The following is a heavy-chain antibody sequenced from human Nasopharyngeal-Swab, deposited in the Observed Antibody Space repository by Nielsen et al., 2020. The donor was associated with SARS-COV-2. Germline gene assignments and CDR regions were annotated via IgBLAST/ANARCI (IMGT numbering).Heavy chain of an antibody. Sequence: WIRQPPGKGLEWVSYISSSSSTIYYADSVKGRFTISRDNAKNSLYLQMNSLRAEDTAVYNCARDSSWGRDGYYRGDYWGQGTLVTVSS. J-gene: IGHJ4*02. D-gene: IGHD5-24*01. CDR3: ARDSSWGRDGYYRGDY. CDR2: ISSSSSTI. V-gene: IGHV3-48*04.